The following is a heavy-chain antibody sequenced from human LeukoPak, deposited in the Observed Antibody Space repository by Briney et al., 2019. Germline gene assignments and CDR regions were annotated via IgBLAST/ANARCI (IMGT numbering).Heavy chain of an antibody. D-gene: IGHD3-3*01. CDR2: IYYSGST. CDR1: GGSISSSSYY. CDR3: ARHVNDFWSGYYEGFDY. J-gene: IGHJ4*02. Sequence: SETLSLTCTVSGGSISSSSYYWGWIRQPPGKGLEWIGSIYYSGSTYYNPSLKSRVTISVDTSKNQFSLKLSSVTAADTAVYYCARHVNDFWSGYYEGFDYWGQGTLVTVSS. V-gene: IGHV4-39*01.